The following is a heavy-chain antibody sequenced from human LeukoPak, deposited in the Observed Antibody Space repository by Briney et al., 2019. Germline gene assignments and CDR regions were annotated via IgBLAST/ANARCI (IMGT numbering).Heavy chain of an antibody. CDR1: GFTFGDYA. CDR2: IRSKSYGGTT. D-gene: IGHD6-13*01. J-gene: IGHJ3*02. V-gene: IGHV3-49*04. Sequence: GGSLRLSCIASGFTFGDYAMSWVRQAPGKGLEWVSFIRSKSYGGTTEYAASVKGRFTISRDDSKSIAYLQMNSLKTEDTAVYYCTREWLEAAGADAFDIWGQGTMVTVSS. CDR3: TREWLEAAGADAFDI.